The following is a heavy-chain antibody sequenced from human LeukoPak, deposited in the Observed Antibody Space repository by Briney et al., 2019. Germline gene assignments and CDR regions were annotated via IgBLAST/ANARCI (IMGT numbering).Heavy chain of an antibody. J-gene: IGHJ4*02. CDR1: GFTFSSYA. Sequence: PGGSLRLSCAASGFTFSSYAMHWVRQAPGKGLEWVAVISYDGSNKYYADSVKGRFTISGDNSKNTLYLQMNSLRAEDTAVYYCARETGIEGGIDYWGQGTVVTVSS. V-gene: IGHV3-30-3*01. CDR3: ARETGIEGGIDY. CDR2: ISYDGSNK. D-gene: IGHD3-10*01.